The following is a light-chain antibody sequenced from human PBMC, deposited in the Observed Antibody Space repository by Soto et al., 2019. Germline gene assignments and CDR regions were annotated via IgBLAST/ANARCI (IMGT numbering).Light chain of an antibody. Sequence: QSALTQPASVSGSPGQSITISCTGTSSDVGSYNYVSWYQQHPGKAPKLMIYKVDNRPSGISDRFSASKSGNTASLTISGLQAEDEAHYYCSSYTTVPSPQWVFAGGTKLTVL. J-gene: IGLJ3*02. V-gene: IGLV2-14*01. CDR3: SSYTTVPSPQWV. CDR2: KVD. CDR1: SSDVGSYNY.